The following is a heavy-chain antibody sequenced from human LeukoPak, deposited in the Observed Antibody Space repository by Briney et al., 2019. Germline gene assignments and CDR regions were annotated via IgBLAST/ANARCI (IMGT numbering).Heavy chain of an antibody. D-gene: IGHD6-13*01. CDR2: IYYSGSA. CDR3: ARVYSSSFDY. Sequence: SETLSLTCTVSGGSISSYYWSWIRQPPGKGLEWIGYIYYSGSANYNPSLKSRVTISVDTSKNQFSLKLSSVTAADTAVYYCARVYSSSFDYWGQGTLVTVSS. V-gene: IGHV4-59*01. J-gene: IGHJ4*02. CDR1: GGSISSYY.